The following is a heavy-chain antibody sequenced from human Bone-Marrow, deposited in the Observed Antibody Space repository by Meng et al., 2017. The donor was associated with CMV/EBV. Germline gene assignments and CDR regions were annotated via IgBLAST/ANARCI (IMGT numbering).Heavy chain of an antibody. Sequence: GGSLRLSCAASGFTFDDYAMHWVRQAPGKGLEWVSSISSSSSYIYYADSVKGRFTISRDNAKNSLYLQMNSLRAEDTAVYYCARDQFYSMDYWGQGTLVTVSS. CDR2: ISSSSSYI. CDR1: GFTFDDYA. D-gene: IGHD2/OR15-2a*01. CDR3: ARDQFYSMDY. J-gene: IGHJ4*02. V-gene: IGHV3-21*01.